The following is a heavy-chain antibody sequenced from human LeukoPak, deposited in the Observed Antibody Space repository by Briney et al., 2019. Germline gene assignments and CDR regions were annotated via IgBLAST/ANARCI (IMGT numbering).Heavy chain of an antibody. V-gene: IGHV4-59*02. CDR2: IYHTGST. CDR3: ARGRYCSGGSCYSPYYFDY. Sequence: SETLSLTCTISGGSVSDYYWSWIRQSPGKGLEWIGYIYHTGSTSYSPSLKSRVTISVDTSKNQFSLKLSSVTAADTAVYYCARGRYCSGGSCYSPYYFDYWGQGTLVTVSS. D-gene: IGHD2-15*01. J-gene: IGHJ4*02. CDR1: GGSVSDYY.